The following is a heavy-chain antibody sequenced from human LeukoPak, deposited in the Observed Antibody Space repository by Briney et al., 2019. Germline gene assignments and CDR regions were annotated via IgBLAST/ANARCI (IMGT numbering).Heavy chain of an antibody. CDR1: GYTFTGYW. CDR3: ARDAAVVGQGSEY. V-gene: IGHV1-2*06. D-gene: IGHD6-19*01. Sequence: ASVKVSCKASGYTFTGYWIHWVRQAPGQGLEWMGRIDPKTGGTKFTQKLQGRVTMYRDTFINTAYLELTNLEPDDTAVYYCARDAAVVGQGSEYWGQGTLVTVSS. J-gene: IGHJ4*02. CDR2: IDPKTGGT.